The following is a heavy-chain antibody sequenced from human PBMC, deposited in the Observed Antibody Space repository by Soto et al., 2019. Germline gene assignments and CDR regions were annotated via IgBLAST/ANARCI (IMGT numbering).Heavy chain of an antibody. V-gene: IGHV3-33*01. J-gene: IGHJ4*02. CDR3: ARVKGYSYAFDY. D-gene: IGHD5-18*01. CDR2: IWYDGSKK. CDR1: GFIFSNEG. Sequence: PGGSLRLSCAASGFIFSNEGMHWVRQAPGKGLEWVAVIWYDGSKKDYADPVKGRFTISRDNSKNTLYLQMDSLRAEDTAVYYCARVKGYSYAFDYWGQGA.